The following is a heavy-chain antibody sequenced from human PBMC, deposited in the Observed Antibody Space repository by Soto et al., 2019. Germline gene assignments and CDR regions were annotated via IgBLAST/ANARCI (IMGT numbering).Heavy chain of an antibody. CDR1: GFTFSSYG. CDR2: ISYDGSNK. Sequence: GGSLRLSWAASGFTFSSYGMHRVRQAPGKGLEWVAVISYDGSNKYYADSVKGRFTISRDNSKNTLYLQMNSLRAEDTAVYYCAKDVHHDYDILTGPPRGYFDYWGQGTLVTVSS. V-gene: IGHV3-30*18. D-gene: IGHD3-9*01. J-gene: IGHJ4*02. CDR3: AKDVHHDYDILTGPPRGYFDY.